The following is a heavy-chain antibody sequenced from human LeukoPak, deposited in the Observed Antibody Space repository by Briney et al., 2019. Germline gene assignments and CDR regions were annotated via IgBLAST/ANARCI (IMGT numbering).Heavy chain of an antibody. CDR3: AREHRGSKYFDS. V-gene: IGHV4-39*02. CDR1: GGSIAVNHYY. D-gene: IGHD6-6*01. J-gene: IGHJ4*02. Sequence: SETLSLTCSVSGGSIAVNHYYWGWIRQPPGKGLEWIDSNPSLRSRVTISVDTSKNEFSLKMNSVTAADTAVYYCAREHRGSKYFDSWGQGALMIVSS.